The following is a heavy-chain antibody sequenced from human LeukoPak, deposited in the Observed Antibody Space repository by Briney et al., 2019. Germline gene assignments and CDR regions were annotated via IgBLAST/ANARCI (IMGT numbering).Heavy chain of an antibody. D-gene: IGHD4-23*01. CDR1: GYSLSGLS. V-gene: IGHV1-24*01. Sequence: GASVKVSCKVSGYSLSGLSVDWVRQAPGIGLEGMGGFTTEHGETTYAQNFHGRVTMTEDTSTGTAYMELSSLRSDDTAMYYCATGDYGGIYFDFWGRGTLVTVSP. CDR2: FTTEHGET. CDR3: ATGDYGGIYFDF. J-gene: IGHJ4*02.